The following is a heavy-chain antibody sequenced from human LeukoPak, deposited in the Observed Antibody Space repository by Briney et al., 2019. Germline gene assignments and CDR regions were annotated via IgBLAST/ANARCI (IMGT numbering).Heavy chain of an antibody. Sequence: WASVKVSCKVSGHTLTELSMHWVRQAPGKGLEWMGGFDPEDGETIYAQKFQGRVTMTEDTSTDTAYMELSSLRSEDTAVYYCARGVGYCCDGACYGPPRYTCYSGLDVWGQGTTVTVSS. D-gene: IGHD2-21*02. CDR3: ARGVGYCCDGACYGPPRYTCYSGLDV. J-gene: IGHJ6*02. CDR2: FDPEDGET. CDR1: GHTLTELS. V-gene: IGHV1-24*01.